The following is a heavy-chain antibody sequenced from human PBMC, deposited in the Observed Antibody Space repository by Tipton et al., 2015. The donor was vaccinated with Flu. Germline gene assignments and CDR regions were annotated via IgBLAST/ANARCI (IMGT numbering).Heavy chain of an antibody. V-gene: IGHV3-74*01. CDR1: GFIVSSDY. D-gene: IGHD1-1*01. J-gene: IGHJ6*03. CDR2: ISSDGGVT. Sequence: SLRLSCAASGFIVSSDYMSWVRQAPGKGLEWVSRISSDGGVTNYADSMKGRFSISRDNAKNTLYLQMVSVRVEDTAVYFCARGDNLSEQDYHFYMDVWGKGTTVTVSS. CDR3: ARGDNLSEQDYHFYMDV.